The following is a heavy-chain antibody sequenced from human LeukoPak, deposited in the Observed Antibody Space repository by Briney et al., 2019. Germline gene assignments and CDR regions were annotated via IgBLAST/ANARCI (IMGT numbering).Heavy chain of an antibody. Sequence: GGSLRLSCAASGFTFDDYAMHWVRQAPGKGLEWVLGISWNSGSIGYADSVKGRFTISRDNAKNSLYLQMNSLRAEDTALYYCAKGPDCGGDCYPNYYFDYWGQGTLVTVSS. CDR2: ISWNSGSI. CDR3: AKGPDCGGDCYPNYYFDY. CDR1: GFTFDDYA. J-gene: IGHJ4*02. V-gene: IGHV3-9*01. D-gene: IGHD2-21*02.